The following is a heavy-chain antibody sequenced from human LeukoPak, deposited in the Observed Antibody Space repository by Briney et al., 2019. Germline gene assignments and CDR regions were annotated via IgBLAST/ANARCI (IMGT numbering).Heavy chain of an antibody. CDR1: GYTFTSYD. V-gene: IGHV1-8*01. CDR3: ARVLKSSGWYFDYYYYYYMDV. Sequence: GASVKVSCKASGYTFTSYDINWVRQATGQGLEWMGWMNPNSGNTGYAQKFQGRVTMTRNTSISTACMELSSLRSEDTAVYYCARVLKSSGWYFDYYYYYYMDVWGKGTTVTISS. J-gene: IGHJ6*03. D-gene: IGHD6-19*01. CDR2: MNPNSGNT.